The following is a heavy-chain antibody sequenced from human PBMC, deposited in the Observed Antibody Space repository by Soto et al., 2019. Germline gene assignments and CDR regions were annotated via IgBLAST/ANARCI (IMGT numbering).Heavy chain of an antibody. J-gene: IGHJ4*02. CDR3: AKTLTYYYDSSGYYYFDC. CDR2: IYYSGST. D-gene: IGHD3-22*01. V-gene: IGHV4-39*01. CDR1: GGSISSSSYY. Sequence: SETLSLTCTVSGGSISSSSYYWCWIRQPPGKGLEWIGSIYYSGSTYYNPSLKSRVTISVDTSKNQFSLKLSSVTAADTAVYYRAKTLTYYYDSSGYYYFDCWGQGSLVTVSS.